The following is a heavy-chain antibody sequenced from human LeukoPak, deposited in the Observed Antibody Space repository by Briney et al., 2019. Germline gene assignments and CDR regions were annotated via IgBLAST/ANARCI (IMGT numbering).Heavy chain of an antibody. D-gene: IGHD1-26*01. Sequence: GGSLRLSCAASGVTFSGYAMSWVRQAPGKGLEWVSVISGSVGSTYYADSVKGRFTISRDNSENTLYLQMNSVSAEDTAVYYCPKAPGATHFDYWGQGTLVTVSS. CDR3: PKAPGATHFDY. J-gene: IGHJ4*02. V-gene: IGHV3-23*01. CDR2: ISGSVGST. CDR1: GVTFSGYA.